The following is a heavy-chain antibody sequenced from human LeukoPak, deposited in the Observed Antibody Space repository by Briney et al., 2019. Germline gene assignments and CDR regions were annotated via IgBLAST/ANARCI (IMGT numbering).Heavy chain of an antibody. D-gene: IGHD4-23*01. CDR1: GYTFTTYD. CDR2: MNPNSGNT. V-gene: IGHV1-8*01. CDR3: ARGPNKSDGGNSGSAWFDP. Sequence: GASVKVSCKASGYTFTTYDINWVRQATGQGLEWMGWMNPNSGNTGYAQKFQGRVTMTRNTSISTAYMELSSLRSEDTAVYYCARGPNKSDGGNSGSAWFDPWSQGTLVTVSS. J-gene: IGHJ5*02.